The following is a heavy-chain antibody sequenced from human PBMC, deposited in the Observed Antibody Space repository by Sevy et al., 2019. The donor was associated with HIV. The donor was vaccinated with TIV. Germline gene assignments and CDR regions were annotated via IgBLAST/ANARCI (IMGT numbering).Heavy chain of an antibody. J-gene: IGHJ4*02. CDR2: ISYDGSNK. CDR3: ARGSDDYVWGSYRAVDY. V-gene: IGHV3-30-3*01. CDR1: GFTFSSYA. Sequence: GGSLRLSCAASGFTFSSYAMHWVRQAPGKGLEWVAVISYDGSNKYYADSVKGRFTISRDNSKNRLYLQMNSLRAEDTAVYYCARGSDDYVWGSYRAVDYWGQGTLVTVSS. D-gene: IGHD3-16*02.